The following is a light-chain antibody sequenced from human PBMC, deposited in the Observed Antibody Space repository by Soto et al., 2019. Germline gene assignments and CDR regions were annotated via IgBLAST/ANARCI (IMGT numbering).Light chain of an antibody. CDR2: GNT. V-gene: IGLV1-40*01. J-gene: IGLJ3*02. CDR3: PSYDSSRSAVV. CDR1: NGNIGGYNG. Sequence: QSVLTQPPSVSGAPGQWVTISCTGTNGNIGGYNGVPWYQQHPGPAPKLLIYGNTNRPSGVTHRFSGYRSGTSASLTITGLGADDEADYYCPSYDSSRSAVVFGGGTKLTVL.